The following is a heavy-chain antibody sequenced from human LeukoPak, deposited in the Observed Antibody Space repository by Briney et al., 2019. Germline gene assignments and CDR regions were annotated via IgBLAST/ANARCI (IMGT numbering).Heavy chain of an antibody. Sequence: APVKVSCKASGYTFTSYYMHWVRQAPGQGLEWMGIINPSGGSTSYAQKFQGRVTMTRETSTSTVYMELSSLRSEDTAVYYCARLGSSSWCFDYWGQGTLVTVSS. V-gene: IGHV1-46*01. J-gene: IGHJ4*02. CDR2: INPSGGST. CDR1: GYTFTSYY. CDR3: ARLGSSSWCFDY. D-gene: IGHD6-13*01.